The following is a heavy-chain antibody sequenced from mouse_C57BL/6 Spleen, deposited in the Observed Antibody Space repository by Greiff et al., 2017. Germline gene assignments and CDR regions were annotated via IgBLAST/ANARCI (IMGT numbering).Heavy chain of an antibody. CDR1: GYTFTDYE. Sequence: VQLQQPGAELVRPGASVTLSCKASGYTFTDYEMHWVKQTPVHGLEWIGAIDPETGGTAYNQKFKGKAILTADKSSSTAYMELRSLTSEDSAVYYCTRGLLLYYFDYRGQGTTLTVSS. J-gene: IGHJ2*01. D-gene: IGHD1-1*01. V-gene: IGHV1-15*01. CDR2: IDPETGGT. CDR3: TRGLLLYYFDY.